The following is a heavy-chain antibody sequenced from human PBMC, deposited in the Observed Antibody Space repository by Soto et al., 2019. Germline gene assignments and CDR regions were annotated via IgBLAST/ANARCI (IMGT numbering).Heavy chain of an antibody. CDR3: ARRAETNGWNGFGADKYYFDF. J-gene: IGHJ4*02. CDR1: GYTFTSYD. CDR2: MNPNTGNS. V-gene: IGHV1-8*01. D-gene: IGHD1-1*01. Sequence: ASVKVSCKASGYTFTSYDIYWVRQATGQGLEWMRWMNPNTGNSGYAQKFQGRVTMTGDTSISTAHMELSSLRSEDTAVYYCARRAETNGWNGFGADKYYFDFWGQGTLVTVSS.